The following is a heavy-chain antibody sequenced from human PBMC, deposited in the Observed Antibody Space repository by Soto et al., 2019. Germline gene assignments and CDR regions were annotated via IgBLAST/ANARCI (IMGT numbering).Heavy chain of an antibody. CDR3: ARGDYGDHGGLVDY. Sequence: QVQLVQSGAEVKKPGASVKVSCKASGYTFTSYDINWVRQATGQGLEWMGWMNPNSGNTGYAQKFQGRVTMTRNNSISTAYMEVSSLRSEDTAVYSCARGDYGDHGGLVDYWGQGTLVTVSS. D-gene: IGHD4-17*01. J-gene: IGHJ4*02. CDR1: GYTFTSYD. V-gene: IGHV1-8*01. CDR2: MNPNSGNT.